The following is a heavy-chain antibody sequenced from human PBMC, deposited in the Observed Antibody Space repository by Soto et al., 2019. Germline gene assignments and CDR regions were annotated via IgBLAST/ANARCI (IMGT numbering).Heavy chain of an antibody. V-gene: IGHV3-30*18. Sequence: QVQLVESGGGVVQPGRSLRLSCAASGFTFSSHGMHWVRQAPGKGLEWVAVISYDGSKQYYADSVKGRFTISRDNSKNTLYLQMNSLRTEDTAVYYCAKDLVVAGIGEIDYWGQGTLVTVSS. CDR2: ISYDGSKQ. CDR3: AKDLVVAGIGEIDY. J-gene: IGHJ4*02. CDR1: GFTFSSHG. D-gene: IGHD6-19*01.